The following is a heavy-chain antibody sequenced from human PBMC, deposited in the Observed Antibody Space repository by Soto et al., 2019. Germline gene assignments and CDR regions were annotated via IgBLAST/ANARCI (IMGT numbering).Heavy chain of an antibody. D-gene: IGHD1-1*01. CDR3: ARLATRYYFDY. CDR2: IYYSGST. V-gene: IGHV4-59*01. CDR1: GGSISSYY. J-gene: IGHJ4*02. Sequence: SETLSLTCTVSGGSISSYYWSWIRQPPGKGLEWIGYIYYSGSTNYNPSLRSRVTISVDTSKNQFSLKMSSVTAADTAVYYCARLATRYYFDYWGQGTLVTVSS.